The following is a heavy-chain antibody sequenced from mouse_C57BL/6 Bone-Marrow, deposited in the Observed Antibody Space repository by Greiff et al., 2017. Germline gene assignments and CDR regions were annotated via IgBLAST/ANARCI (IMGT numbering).Heavy chain of an antibody. J-gene: IGHJ2*01. CDR1: GYTFTSYW. CDR2: IYPGNSDT. CDR3: TRSPLLTGLDY. V-gene: IGHV1-5*01. Sequence: VQLQQSGTVLARPGASVKMSCKTSGYTFTSYWMHWVQQRPGQGLEWIGAIYPGNSDTSYNQKFKGKAKLTAVTSASTAYMELSSLTNEDSAVYYCTRSPLLTGLDYWGQGTTRTVSS. D-gene: IGHD4-1*01.